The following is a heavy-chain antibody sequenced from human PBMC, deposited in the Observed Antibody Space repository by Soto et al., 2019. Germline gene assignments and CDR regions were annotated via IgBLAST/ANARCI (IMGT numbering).Heavy chain of an antibody. V-gene: IGHV3-23*01. Sequence: GGSLRLSCAASGFTFSSYAMSWVRQAPGKGLEWVSAISGSGGSTYYADSVKGRFTISRDNSKNTLYLQMNSLRAEDTAVYYCAKDIHPYYYGSGSYYDWGQGTLVTVSS. CDR2: ISGSGGST. CDR1: GFTFSSYA. J-gene: IGHJ4*02. CDR3: AKDIHPYYYGSGSYYD. D-gene: IGHD3-10*01.